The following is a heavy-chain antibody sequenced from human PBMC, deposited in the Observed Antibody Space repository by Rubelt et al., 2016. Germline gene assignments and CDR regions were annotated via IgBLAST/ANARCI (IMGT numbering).Heavy chain of an antibody. CDR3: ASLMATTRQYFDQ. V-gene: IGHV3-21*01. Sequence: EVQLVESGGGLVQPGGSLSLSCAASGFTFSAYSMHWVRQAPGKGMEWVSSISSSSSYIYYADSVKGRFTISRDNAKNSLILQMHCLGAEDTAVYYCASLMATTRQYFDQWGQGTLVTVSS. J-gene: IGHJ4*02. CDR1: GFTFSAYS. D-gene: IGHD5-24*01. CDR2: ISSSSSYI.